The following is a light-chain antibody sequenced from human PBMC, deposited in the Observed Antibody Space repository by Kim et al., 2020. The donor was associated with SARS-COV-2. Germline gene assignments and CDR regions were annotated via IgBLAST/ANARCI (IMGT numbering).Light chain of an antibody. CDR2: EVS. Sequence: EIVMTQTPLSLSVTPGQPASIFCKSSQSLLHSDGKTYLSWYLQKAGLPPQFLIYEVSNRVSGVPDRFSGSGSGTDFTLKISRVEAEDVGVYYCLKNIQFPTFGGGTKVDIK. V-gene: IGKV2D-29*01. J-gene: IGKJ4*01. CDR3: LKNIQFPT. CDR1: QSLLHSDGKTY.